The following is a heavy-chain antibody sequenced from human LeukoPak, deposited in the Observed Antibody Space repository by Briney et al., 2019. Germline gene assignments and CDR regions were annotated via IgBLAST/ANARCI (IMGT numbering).Heavy chain of an antibody. V-gene: IGHV3-7*01. CDR3: ARDLFSGSYQEDF. CDR1: GFTLSSYW. Sequence: PGGSLRPSCAASGFTLSSYWMSWVRQAPGKGLEWVANIKYDGSGKYYADSVKGRFTISRDDAKNSLYLEMNRLRVEDTAVYYCARDLFSGSYQEDFWGQGTLVTVS. CDR2: IKYDGSGK. D-gene: IGHD1-26*01. J-gene: IGHJ4*02.